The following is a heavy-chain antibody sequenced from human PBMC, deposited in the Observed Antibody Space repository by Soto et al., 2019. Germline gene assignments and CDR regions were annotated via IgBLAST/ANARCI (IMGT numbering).Heavy chain of an antibody. CDR3: ARAFNWNDGNAFDI. V-gene: IGHV3-21*01. CDR1: GFTFSSYS. Sequence: GGSLRLSCAASGFTFSSYSMNWVRQAPGKGLEWVSSISSSSSYIYYADSGKGRFTNSRDNAKNSLYLQMNSLGAEDTAVYYCARAFNWNDGNAFDIWGQGTMVTVSS. CDR2: ISSSSSYI. J-gene: IGHJ3*02. D-gene: IGHD1-20*01.